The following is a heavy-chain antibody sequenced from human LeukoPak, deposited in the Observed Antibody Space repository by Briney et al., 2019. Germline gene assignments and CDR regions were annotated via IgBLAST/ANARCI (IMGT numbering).Heavy chain of an antibody. J-gene: IGHJ4*02. D-gene: IGHD3-10*01. CDR1: GGSISSGDYY. CDR3: ARGEYYGSGSYPY. V-gene: IGHV4-30-4*01. Sequence: SQTLSLTCTVSGGSISSGDYYWSWIRQPPGKGLEWIGYFYYSGSTYYNPSLKSRVTISVDTSKNQFSLKLSSVTAADTAVYYCARGEYYGSGSYPYWGQGTLVTVSS. CDR2: FYYSGST.